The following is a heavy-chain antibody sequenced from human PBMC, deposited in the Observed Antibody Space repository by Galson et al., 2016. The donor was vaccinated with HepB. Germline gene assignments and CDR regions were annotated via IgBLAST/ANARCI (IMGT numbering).Heavy chain of an antibody. CDR3: ARLRRIVTTGSWSSPSYFDY. Sequence: SVKVSCKASGYILTGYYVHWVRQAPGQGLEWMGWIDPRSGGTIYAENFQGRVTMTRDTSINTAYMELSRLRSADTAVYYCARLRRIVTTGSWSSPSYFDYWGQGTRVTVSS. V-gene: IGHV1-2*02. D-gene: IGHD1-26*01. J-gene: IGHJ4*02. CDR1: GYILTGYY. CDR2: IDPRSGGT.